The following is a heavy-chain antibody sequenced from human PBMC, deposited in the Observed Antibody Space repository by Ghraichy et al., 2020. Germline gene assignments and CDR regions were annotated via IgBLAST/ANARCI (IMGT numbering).Heavy chain of an antibody. D-gene: IGHD3-3*01. CDR3: ARGFPDPDFWSAVDWASSYYVMDL. Sequence: ASVKVSCRASGDTFPSFAITWVRQARGQGLEWMGWIRPSNGKTQFTQAIQGRVTMTTDRSTNTVYMELRGLRSDDTAVYYCARGFPDPDFWSAVDWASSYYVMDLWGHGTTVTV. CDR1: GDTFPSFA. CDR2: IRPSNGKT. J-gene: IGHJ6*02. V-gene: IGHV1-18*01.